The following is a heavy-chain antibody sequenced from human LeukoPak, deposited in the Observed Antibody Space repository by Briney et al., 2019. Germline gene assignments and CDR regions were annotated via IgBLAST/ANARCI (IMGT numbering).Heavy chain of an antibody. Sequence: GRSLRLSCAASGYTFTGYYMHWVRQAPGQGLEWMGWINPNSGGTNYAQKFQGRVTMTRDTSISTAYMELSRLRSDDTAVYYCASYVTVETTPFDYWGQGTLVTVSS. CDR2: INPNSGGT. J-gene: IGHJ4*02. D-gene: IGHD4-23*01. V-gene: IGHV1-2*02. CDR1: GYTFTGYY. CDR3: ASYVTVETTPFDY.